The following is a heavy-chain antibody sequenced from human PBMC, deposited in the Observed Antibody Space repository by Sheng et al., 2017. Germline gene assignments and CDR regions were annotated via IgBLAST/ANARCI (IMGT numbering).Heavy chain of an antibody. CDR1: GFSFGDYG. CDR3: AKDVDGNYYHTFDY. D-gene: IGHD4-17*01. CDR2: INWNGNTK. J-gene: IGHJ4*02. V-gene: IGHV3-20*04. Sequence: EVQLVESGGGVVRPGGSLRLSCAASGFSFGDYGMSWVRQSPGKGLEWVSGINWNGNTKGYGDSVKGRFTISRDNAKNSLYLQMGGLRAEDTAFYYCAKDVDGNYYHTFDYWGQGILVTVSS.